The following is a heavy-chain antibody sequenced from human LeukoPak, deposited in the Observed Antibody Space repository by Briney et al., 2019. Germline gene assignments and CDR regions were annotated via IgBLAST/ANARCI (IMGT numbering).Heavy chain of an antibody. CDR3: ARDSGYDYVWGSYRNFDY. J-gene: IGHJ4*02. CDR1: GFTFSSYS. CDR2: ISSSSSTI. Sequence: GGSLRLSCAASGFTFSSYSMNWVLQAPGKGLEWVSYISSSSSTIYYADSVKGRFTISRDNAKNSLYLQMNSLRAEDTAVYYCARDSGYDYVWGSYRNFDYWGQGTLVTVSS. D-gene: IGHD3-16*02. V-gene: IGHV3-48*01.